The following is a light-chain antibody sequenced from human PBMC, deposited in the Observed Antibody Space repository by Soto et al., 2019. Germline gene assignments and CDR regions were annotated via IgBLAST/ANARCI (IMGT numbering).Light chain of an antibody. CDR2: DAS. J-gene: IGKJ5*01. CDR3: QQRSNWPIT. V-gene: IGKV3-11*01. Sequence: EIVLTQSPGTLSLSPGDRATLSCRASQSVDSNFLAWYQQKPGQAPRLLIYDASKRATGIPARFSGSGSGTDFTLTISSLEPEDFAVYYCQQRSNWPITFGQGTRLEIK. CDR1: QSVDSNF.